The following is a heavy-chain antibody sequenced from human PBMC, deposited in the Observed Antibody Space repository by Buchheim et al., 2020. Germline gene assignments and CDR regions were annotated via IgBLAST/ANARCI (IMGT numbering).Heavy chain of an antibody. CDR2: VNQDGSET. D-gene: IGHD5-24*01. CDR1: GFTFSDSW. Sequence: EVQLVESGGGLVQTGGSLRLSCAASGFTFSDSWMTWVRQAPGKGLERVAYVNQDGSETYYVDSVKGRFTISRDNAKNSLYLQMNSLRAEDTAVYYCTRDRGWQQFDYWGQGTL. V-gene: IGHV3-7*04. CDR3: TRDRGWQQFDY. J-gene: IGHJ4*02.